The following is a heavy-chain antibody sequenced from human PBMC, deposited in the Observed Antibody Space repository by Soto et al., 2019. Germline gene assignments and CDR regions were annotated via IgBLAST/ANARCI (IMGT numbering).Heavy chain of an antibody. V-gene: IGHV1-69*13. CDR3: ARGAMANFDY. D-gene: IGHD5-18*01. CDR1: GGTFGSQG. J-gene: IGHJ4*02. Sequence: VKVSCKASGGTFGSQGIAWERQAPGQGLEWMGGFIAMLGTPTYAKRVQGRATISADESLTSSYLELRSLRSEDTGVYFCARGAMANFDYWGQGTVVTVSS. CDR2: FIAMLGTP.